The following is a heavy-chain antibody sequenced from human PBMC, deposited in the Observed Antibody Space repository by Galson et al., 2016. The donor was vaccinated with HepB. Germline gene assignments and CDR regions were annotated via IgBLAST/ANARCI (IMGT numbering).Heavy chain of an antibody. J-gene: IGHJ6*03. Sequence: SLRLSCAASGFIFSGHSMNWVRQAPGKGLEWVSSISSGTSFIHYTDSVKGRFTISRDNAKNSLYLQMDSLRAEDTAVYYCARGNYGDYDYFYYYMDVWGKGTTVTVSS. D-gene: IGHD4-17*01. CDR1: GFIFSGHS. CDR3: ARGNYGDYDYFYYYMDV. CDR2: ISSGTSFI. V-gene: IGHV3-21*01.